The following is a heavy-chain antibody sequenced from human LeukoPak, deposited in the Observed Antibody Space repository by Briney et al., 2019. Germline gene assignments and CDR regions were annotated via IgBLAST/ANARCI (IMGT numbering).Heavy chain of an antibody. Sequence: PETLSLTCTVSGGSISSYYWSWIRQPPGKGLEWIGYIYYSGSTNYNPSLKSRVTISVDTSKNQFSLKLSSVTAADTAVYYCARHPGSIAVALDAFDIWGQGTMVTVSS. CDR1: GGSISSYY. CDR3: ARHPGSIAVALDAFDI. V-gene: IGHV4-59*08. J-gene: IGHJ3*02. CDR2: IYYSGST. D-gene: IGHD6-19*01.